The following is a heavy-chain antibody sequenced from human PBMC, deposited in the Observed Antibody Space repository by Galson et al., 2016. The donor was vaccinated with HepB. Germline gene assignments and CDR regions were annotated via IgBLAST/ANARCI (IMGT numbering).Heavy chain of an antibody. J-gene: IGHJ4*02. D-gene: IGHD4-23*01. CDR3: ARDYYGGNSVVCAY. CDR1: GFTFSSYA. CDR2: ISYDGSNK. Sequence: SLRLSCAASGFTFSSYAMYWVRLAPGKGLEWVAVISYDGSNKYYADSVKGRLTISRDNSKNTLYLQINSLRAEDTAVYYCARDYYGGNSVVCAYWGQGTLVTVSS. V-gene: IGHV3-30-3*01.